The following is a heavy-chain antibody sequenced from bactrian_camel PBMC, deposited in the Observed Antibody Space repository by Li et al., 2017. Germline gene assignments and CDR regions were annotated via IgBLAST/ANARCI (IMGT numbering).Heavy chain of an antibody. V-gene: IGHV3-2*01. CDR3: ASSQALAACDNPLAYRY. CDR1: GFSLSNKY. CDR2: IYSDGSST. D-gene: IGHD1*01. J-gene: IGHJ4*01. Sequence: QLVESGGGLLQPGGSLTLSCAASGFSLSNKYMSWVRQAPGKGLEWVSSIYSDGSSTNYADSVKGRFTISRDNAKNTVYQQMNSLKPEDTAMYYCASSQALAACDNPLAYRYWGQGTQVTVS.